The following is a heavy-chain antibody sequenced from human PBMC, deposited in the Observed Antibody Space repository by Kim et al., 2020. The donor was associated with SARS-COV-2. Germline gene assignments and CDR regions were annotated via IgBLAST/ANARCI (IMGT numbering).Heavy chain of an antibody. CDR2: ISGSGGST. CDR3: AKVEYGSGSRGTRYFDY. Sequence: GGSLRLSCAASGFTFSSYAMSWVRQAPGKGLEWVSAISGSGGSTYYADSVKGRFTISRDNSKNTLYLQMNSLRAEDTAVYYCAKVEYGSGSRGTRYFDYWGQGTLVTVSS. D-gene: IGHD3-10*01. CDR1: GFTFSSYA. J-gene: IGHJ4*02. V-gene: IGHV3-23*01.